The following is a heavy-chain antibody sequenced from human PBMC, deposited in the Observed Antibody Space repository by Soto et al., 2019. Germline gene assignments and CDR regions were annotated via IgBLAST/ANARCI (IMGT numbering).Heavy chain of an antibody. V-gene: IGHV4-39*01. CDR2: IYYSGST. Sequence: SETLALACAVSGGSMSSSGYAWGLIRQPPGKGLEWIGSIYYSGSTYYNPSLKRRATISVDTSKNKFSLKLSSVTAADTAVYYCARHSTQSPTYCSGGSCYLKCFDPWGQGTPVPVTS. CDR1: GGSMSSSGYA. J-gene: IGHJ5*02. D-gene: IGHD2-15*01. CDR3: ARHSTQSPTYCSGGSCYLKCFDP.